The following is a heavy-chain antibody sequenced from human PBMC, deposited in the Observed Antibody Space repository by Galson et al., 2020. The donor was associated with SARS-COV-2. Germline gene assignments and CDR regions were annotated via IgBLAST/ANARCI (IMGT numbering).Heavy chain of an antibody. CDR3: ERPSTVVVVVGNLDY. V-gene: IGHV3-23*01. Sequence: GEPLKISCAASGFTFSSYAMSWVRQAPDKGLEWVSAIMDTGGNTYYADSVRGRFTISRDNSKNTLYLQKNSLRAEDTAVYYCERPSTVVVVVGNLDYWGQGTLVTVSS. J-gene: IGHJ4*02. CDR1: GFTFSSYA. D-gene: IGHD3-22*01. CDR2: IMDTGGNT.